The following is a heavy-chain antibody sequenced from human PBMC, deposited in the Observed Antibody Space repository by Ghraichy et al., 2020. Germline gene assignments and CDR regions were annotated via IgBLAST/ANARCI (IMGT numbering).Heavy chain of an antibody. D-gene: IGHD6-19*01. J-gene: IGHJ4*02. CDR2: ISSNGGST. Sequence: GGSLRLSCAASGFTFSSYAMHWVRQAPGKGLEYVSAISSNGGSTYYANSVKGRFTISRDNSKNTLYLQMGSLRAEDMAVYYCARGSSAGQWLDPNAYWGQGTLVIVSS. V-gene: IGHV3-64*01. CDR1: GFTFSSYA. CDR3: ARGSSAGQWLDPNAY.